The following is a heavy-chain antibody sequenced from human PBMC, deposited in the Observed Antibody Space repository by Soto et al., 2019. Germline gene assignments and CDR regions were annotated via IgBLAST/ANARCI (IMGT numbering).Heavy chain of an antibody. J-gene: IGHJ4*02. Sequence: GGSLRLSCEASGFTFSTYAMSWVRQAPGQGLEWVSGISGSGHRTHYADSVKGRFSISRDNSQNTLHLQMNSLRAEETAVYYCAKASTYEYVWGSFRYYFDHWGQGALVTVSS. CDR2: ISGSGHRT. D-gene: IGHD3-16*02. V-gene: IGHV3-23*01. CDR3: AKASTYEYVWGSFRYYFDH. CDR1: GFTFSTYA.